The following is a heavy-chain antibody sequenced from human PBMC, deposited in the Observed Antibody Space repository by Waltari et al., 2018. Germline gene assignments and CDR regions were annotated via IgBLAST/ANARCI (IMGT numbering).Heavy chain of an antibody. CDR1: GFAVSTIW. CDR3: AGGPGTYWSGLLDY. Sequence: EVQLVESGGNLVKAGGSRRLSGEVSGFAVSTIWLSWGRPAPGKGLEWVGRSKSKIDGGTTDYAAPVSGRFRISRDDSKNMFYLEMDSLKTEDTAVYFCAGGPGTYWSGLLDYWGREPWSPSPQ. D-gene: IGHD3-3*01. CDR2: SKSKIDGGTT. V-gene: IGHV3-15*01. J-gene: IGHJ4*02.